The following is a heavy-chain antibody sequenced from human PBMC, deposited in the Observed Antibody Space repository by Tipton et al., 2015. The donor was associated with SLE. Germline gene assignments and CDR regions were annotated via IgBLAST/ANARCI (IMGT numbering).Heavy chain of an antibody. Sequence: TLSLTCTVSGGSISSSSYYWGWIRQPPGKGLEWIGSFYYSGGTYYNPSLKSRGTISIDSPKNQFSLKLSSVTAADTAVYYCAGSGEHYFDYWGQGTLVTVSS. CDR1: GGSISSSSYY. CDR2: FYYSGGT. J-gene: IGHJ4*02. CDR3: AGSGEHYFDY. D-gene: IGHD3-3*01. V-gene: IGHV4-39*07.